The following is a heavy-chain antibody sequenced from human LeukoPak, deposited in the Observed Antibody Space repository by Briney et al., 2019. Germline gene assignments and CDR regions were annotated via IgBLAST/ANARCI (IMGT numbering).Heavy chain of an antibody. CDR3: ARDKPITIFGVASENAFDI. Sequence: SETLTLTCTVSGGSISSYYWSWIRQPPGKGLEWIGYIYYSGSTNYNLSLKSRVTISVDTSKNQFSLKLSSVTAADTAVYYCARDKPITIFGVASENAFDIWGQGTMVTVSS. V-gene: IGHV4-59*01. CDR1: GGSISSYY. D-gene: IGHD3-3*01. J-gene: IGHJ3*02. CDR2: IYYSGST.